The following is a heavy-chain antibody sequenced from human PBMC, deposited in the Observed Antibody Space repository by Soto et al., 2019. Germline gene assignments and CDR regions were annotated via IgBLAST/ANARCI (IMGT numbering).Heavy chain of an antibody. Sequence: QVQLQQWGAGLLKPSETLSLTCAVYDGSFSGYYWSWIRQPPGKGLEWIGEINHSGSTNYNPSLKSRVTISVDTSKNQFSLKLSSVTAADTAVHYCASSTYSRGWYVAFDIWGQGTMVTVSS. CDR2: INHSGST. CDR1: DGSFSGYY. J-gene: IGHJ3*02. V-gene: IGHV4-34*01. D-gene: IGHD6-19*01. CDR3: ASSTYSRGWYVAFDI.